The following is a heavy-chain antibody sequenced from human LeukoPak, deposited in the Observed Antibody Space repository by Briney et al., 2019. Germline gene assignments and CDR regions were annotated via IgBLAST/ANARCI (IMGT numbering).Heavy chain of an antibody. J-gene: IGHJ4*02. CDR3: TKGGLAAAGG. Sequence: GGSLRLSCAASGFTFSSYAMGWVRQAPGKGLEWVSAIGGSGTSTYYADSVKGRFTISRDNSKNTLYPQMHSLRAEDTAVYYCTKGGLAAAGGWGQGTLVTVSS. CDR2: IGGSGTST. V-gene: IGHV3-23*01. CDR1: GFTFSSYA. D-gene: IGHD6-13*01.